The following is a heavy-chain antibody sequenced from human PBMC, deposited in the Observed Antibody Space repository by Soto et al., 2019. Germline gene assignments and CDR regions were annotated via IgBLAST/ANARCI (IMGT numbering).Heavy chain of an antibody. J-gene: IGHJ1*01. Sequence: GGSLRLSCAASGFTFSSYAMHWVRQAPGKGLEWVAVISYDGSNKYYADSVKGRFTISRDNSKNTLYLQMNSLRAEDTAGYYCARAERTGTTAKYFQHWGQGTLVTVSS. V-gene: IGHV3-30-3*01. CDR3: ARAERTGTTAKYFQH. CDR1: GFTFSSYA. CDR2: ISYDGSNK. D-gene: IGHD1-7*01.